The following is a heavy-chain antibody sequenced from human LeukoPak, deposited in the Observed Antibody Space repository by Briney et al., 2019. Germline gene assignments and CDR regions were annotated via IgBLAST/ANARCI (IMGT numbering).Heavy chain of an antibody. J-gene: IGHJ4*02. CDR2: IYYSGST. Sequence: SETLSLTCTVSGGSISSSSYYWGWIRQPPGKGLEWIGSIYYSGSTYYNPSLKSRVTISVDTSKNQFSLKLSSVTAADTAVYYCARQGTSSGWFHYWGQGTLVTVSS. CDR3: ARQGTSSGWFHY. CDR1: GGSISSSSYY. V-gene: IGHV4-39*01. D-gene: IGHD6-19*01.